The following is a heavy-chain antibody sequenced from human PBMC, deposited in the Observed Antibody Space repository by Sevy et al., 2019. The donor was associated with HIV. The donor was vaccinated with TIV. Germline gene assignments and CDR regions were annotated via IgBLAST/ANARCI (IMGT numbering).Heavy chain of an antibody. CDR2: IWYAGSDK. V-gene: IGHV3-33*01. CDR1: AFTFSRYD. Sequence: GGSLRLSCAASAFTFSRYDMHWVRQAPGKGLEWVALIWYAGSDKYYADSVKGRFTISRDNSKNTLYLHMNSLRVEDTAVYYCARGFCSGGSCYPYYFDYWGQGTLVTVSS. CDR3: ARGFCSGGSCYPYYFDY. D-gene: IGHD2-15*01. J-gene: IGHJ4*02.